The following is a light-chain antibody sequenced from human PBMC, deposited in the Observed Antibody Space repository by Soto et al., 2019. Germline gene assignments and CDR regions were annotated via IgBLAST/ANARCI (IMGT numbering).Light chain of an antibody. CDR3: KQYNTWPPNT. CDR2: GAS. CDR1: QSVSSN. V-gene: IGKV3-15*01. J-gene: IGKJ3*01. Sequence: EIVMTQSPATLSVSPGERATLSCRASQSVSSNLACYQQKPGQAHRLLIYGASTRATGIPARFSGSGSATEFTLTISSLQSEDFAVYYCKQYNTWPPNTFGPGTKVDIK.